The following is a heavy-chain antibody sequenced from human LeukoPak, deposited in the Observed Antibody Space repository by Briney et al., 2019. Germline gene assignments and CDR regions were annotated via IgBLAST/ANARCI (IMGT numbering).Heavy chain of an antibody. CDR1: AFTVNSNY. CDR2: IYTGGST. CDR3: ARGFGKAAADVFGGYTMDV. D-gene: IGHD6-13*01. V-gene: IGHV3-66*02. J-gene: IGHJ6*02. Sequence: GVSMTLASPASAFTVNSNYMSWVRQPPGKVLEWVSLIYTGGSTYYADSVRGRFTISRDNSKNTLYLQMNSLRPEDTAIYYCARGFGKAAADVFGGYTMDVWGQGTTVTVSS.